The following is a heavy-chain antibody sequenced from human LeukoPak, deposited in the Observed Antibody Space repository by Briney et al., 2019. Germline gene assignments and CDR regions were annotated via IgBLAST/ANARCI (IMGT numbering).Heavy chain of an antibody. CDR3: AKDPAWVGATSFDY. J-gene: IGHJ4*02. CDR2: IRYDGSNK. Sequence: PGGSLRLSCAVSGFTFSSYGMHWVRQAAGKGLEWVAFIRYDGSNKYYADSVKGRFTISRDNSKNTLYLQMNSLRAEDTAVYYYAKDPAWVGATSFDYWGQGTLVTVSS. CDR1: GFTFSSYG. D-gene: IGHD1-26*01. V-gene: IGHV3-30*02.